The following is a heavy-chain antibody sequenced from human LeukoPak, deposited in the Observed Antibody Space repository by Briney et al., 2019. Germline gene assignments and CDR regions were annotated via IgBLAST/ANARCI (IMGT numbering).Heavy chain of an antibody. CDR1: GFTLSTSA. Sequence: PGGSLRLSCAASGFTLSTSAMSWVRQAPGKGLEWVSALSISGGTTYYADSVKGRFTISRDSSKNTLYLQMNSLRAEDAAVYYCAKDVGGSSTWFYYFDNWGQGTLVTVSS. V-gene: IGHV3-23*01. CDR2: LSISGGTT. J-gene: IGHJ4*02. CDR3: AKDVGGSSTWFYYFDN. D-gene: IGHD6-13*01.